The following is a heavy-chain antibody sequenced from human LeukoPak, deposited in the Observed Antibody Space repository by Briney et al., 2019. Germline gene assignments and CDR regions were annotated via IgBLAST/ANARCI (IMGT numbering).Heavy chain of an antibody. D-gene: IGHD1-14*01. V-gene: IGHV6-1*01. CDR1: GDSVSSKSVG. J-gene: IGHJ5*02. Sequence: SQTLSLTYAISGDSVSSKSVGWNWVRQSPSRGLEWLGRTCYKSRWSNDYDVSVKSRISINPDTSKNQFSLQLNSVTPEDTAVYFCARWVHGMAHCDLWGERPLVIVSS. CDR3: ARWVHGMAHCDL. CDR2: TCYKSRWSN.